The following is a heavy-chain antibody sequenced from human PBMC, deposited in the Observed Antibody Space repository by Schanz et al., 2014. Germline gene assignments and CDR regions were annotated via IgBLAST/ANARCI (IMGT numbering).Heavy chain of an antibody. J-gene: IGHJ4*02. D-gene: IGHD3-9*01. Sequence: VQLVESGGGLIQRGESLRLSCSASGFSFSSYSMNWVRQAPGKGLEWLSYIDGKSTTVYYADSVKGRFTISRDNAKNTLYLQMNSLRAEDTAVYYCARDSRPNYDFLTAYYSIDYWGQGTLVTVSS. V-gene: IGHV3-48*04. CDR2: IDGKSTTV. CDR3: ARDSRPNYDFLTAYYSIDY. CDR1: GFSFSSYS.